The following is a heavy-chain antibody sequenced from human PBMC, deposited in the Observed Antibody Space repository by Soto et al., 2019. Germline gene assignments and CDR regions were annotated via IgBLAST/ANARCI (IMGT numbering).Heavy chain of an antibody. Sequence: EAQLLESGGGLVQPGGSLRLSCAASGFTFSTYPMSCVRQAPGKGLEWVSGISGSGISTYYTDSVKGRFTISRDNSKNTVFLQMNSLRDEDTAVYYCVKPPVITASYYYYDMDVWGQGTTVTVSS. CDR1: GFTFSTYP. CDR2: ISGSGIST. J-gene: IGHJ6*02. CDR3: VKPPVITASYYYYDMDV. V-gene: IGHV3-23*01. D-gene: IGHD4-4*01.